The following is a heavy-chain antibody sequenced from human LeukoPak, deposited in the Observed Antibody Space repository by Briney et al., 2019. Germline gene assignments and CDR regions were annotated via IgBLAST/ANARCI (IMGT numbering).Heavy chain of an antibody. D-gene: IGHD6-19*01. Sequence: PGGSLRLSCAASGFSFSSYGMHWLRQAPGKGLEWVAVISYDGSNKYYADSVKGRFTISRDNSKNTLYLQMNSLRAEDTAVYYCAKDQSSTLEWLVDYWGQGTLVTVSS. J-gene: IGHJ4*02. CDR2: ISYDGSNK. CDR3: AKDQSSTLEWLVDY. CDR1: GFSFSSYG. V-gene: IGHV3-30*18.